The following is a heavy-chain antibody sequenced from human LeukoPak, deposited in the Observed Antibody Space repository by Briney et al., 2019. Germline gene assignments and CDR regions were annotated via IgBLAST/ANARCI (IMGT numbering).Heavy chain of an antibody. D-gene: IGHD2-15*01. CDR2: ISGSGGAT. V-gene: IGHV3-23*01. Sequence: PGGSLRLSCAASGFTFSSYAMSWVRQAPGKALEGVSAISGSGGATYYTDSVKGRFSISRDNSKNTLYLQMNSLRADDTAVYYCATQRGYCSDGSCYFDYWGQGTQVTVSS. CDR3: ATQRGYCSDGSCYFDY. J-gene: IGHJ4*02. CDR1: GFTFSSYA.